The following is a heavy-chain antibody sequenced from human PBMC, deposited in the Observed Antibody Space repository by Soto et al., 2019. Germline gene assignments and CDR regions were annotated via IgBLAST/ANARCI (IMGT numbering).Heavy chain of an antibody. D-gene: IGHD1-1*01. Sequence: QVQLVQSGAEVKKPGASVKVSCKASGYTFTSYGISWVRQAPGQGLEWMGWISAYNGNTNYAQKLQGSVTMTTDTSTSTAYMELRSLRSDDTAIYYCARRNRTIPDYYYYGMDVWGQGTTVTVS. J-gene: IGHJ6*02. V-gene: IGHV1-18*01. CDR3: ARRNRTIPDYYYYGMDV. CDR2: ISAYNGNT. CDR1: GYTFTSYG.